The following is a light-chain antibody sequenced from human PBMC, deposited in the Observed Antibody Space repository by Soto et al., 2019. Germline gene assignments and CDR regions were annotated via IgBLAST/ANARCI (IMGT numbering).Light chain of an antibody. Sequence: EIVLTQSPGTLSLSPGERATLSCRASQIVSSAYVAWYQQNPGQAPKLLIFDASTRAAGTPDRFSASGSGTDYILTISGLEPDDSAIYYCHQYGTSPQTFGQGTTVEI. CDR1: QIVSSAY. J-gene: IGKJ1*01. V-gene: IGKV3-20*01. CDR2: DAS. CDR3: HQYGTSPQT.